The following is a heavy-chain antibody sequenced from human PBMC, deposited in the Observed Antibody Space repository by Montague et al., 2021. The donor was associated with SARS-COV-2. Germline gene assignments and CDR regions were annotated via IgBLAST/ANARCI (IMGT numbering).Heavy chain of an antibody. V-gene: IGHV4-39*07. Sequence: SETLSLTCTVSRDSISSHNYFWAWIRQPPGKGLEWIGSVDYSGLTFYNPSLESRVTISVDTSKKQFSLKVNSVTAADTAVYYCAKDGEALAWGTFDIWGQGTRVTVSS. D-gene: IGHD3-10*01. CDR2: VDYSGLT. J-gene: IGHJ3*02. CDR3: AKDGEALAWGTFDI. CDR1: RDSISSHNYF.